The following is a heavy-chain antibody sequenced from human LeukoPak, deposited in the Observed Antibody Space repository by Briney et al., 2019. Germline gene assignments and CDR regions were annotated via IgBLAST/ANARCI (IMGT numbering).Heavy chain of an antibody. Sequence: GGSLRLSCAASGFTFSSYGMHWVRQAPGKGLEWVAVIWYDGSNKYYADYVKGRFTISRDNSKNTLYLQMNSLRAEDTAVYYCARDFADTDDAFDIWGQGTMVTVSS. D-gene: IGHD5-18*01. J-gene: IGHJ3*02. CDR3: ARDFADTDDAFDI. CDR1: GFTFSSYG. CDR2: IWYDGSNK. V-gene: IGHV3-33*01.